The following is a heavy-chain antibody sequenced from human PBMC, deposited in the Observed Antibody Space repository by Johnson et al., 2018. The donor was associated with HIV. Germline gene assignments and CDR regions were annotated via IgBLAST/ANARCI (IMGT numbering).Heavy chain of an antibody. V-gene: IGHV3-74*01. CDR3: ARFLAGTAMVGDAFDI. CDR2: INTAGGST. J-gene: IGHJ3*02. Sequence: VQLVESGGGLVQPGGSLRLSCAVSGFTFNTYWMHWVRQAPGKGLVWVARINTAGGSTSYVDSVKGRFTVSRDNAKNTLYLQMNSLRAEDTALYYCARFLAGTAMVGDAFDIWGQGTMVTVSS. D-gene: IGHD6-19*01. CDR1: GFTFNTYW.